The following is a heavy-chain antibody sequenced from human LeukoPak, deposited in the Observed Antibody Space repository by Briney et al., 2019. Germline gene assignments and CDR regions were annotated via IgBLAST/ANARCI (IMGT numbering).Heavy chain of an antibody. Sequence: GGSLRLSCVASGFILSGYWMYWVRQAPGKGLMYISRNNGDGSTTNYADVVKGRFTMSRDNVKNTLHLQMNSLRFEDTAVYYCARDPRNVGLAPWGQGTLVTVSS. V-gene: IGHV3-74*01. CDR3: ARDPRNVGLAP. CDR2: NNGDGSTT. J-gene: IGHJ5*02. CDR1: GFILSGYW. D-gene: IGHD2-15*01.